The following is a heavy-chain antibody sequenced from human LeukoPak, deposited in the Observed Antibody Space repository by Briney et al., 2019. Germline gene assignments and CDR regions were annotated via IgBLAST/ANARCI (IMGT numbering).Heavy chain of an antibody. V-gene: IGHV3-30*04. CDR1: GFTFSSYA. CDR3: ARDLGGKSGTFDY. D-gene: IGHD2-15*01. CDR2: ISYDGSNK. Sequence: GRSLRLSCAASGFTFSSYAMHWVRQAPGKGLEWVAVISYDGSNKYYADSVKGRFTISRDNSKNTLYLQMNSLRAEDTAVYYCARDLGGKSGTFDYWGQGTLVTVSS. J-gene: IGHJ4*02.